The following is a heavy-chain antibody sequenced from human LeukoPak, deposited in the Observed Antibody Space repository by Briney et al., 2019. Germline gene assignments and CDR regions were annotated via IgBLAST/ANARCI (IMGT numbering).Heavy chain of an antibody. V-gene: IGHV3-21*01. CDR1: GFTFSSYS. CDR2: ISSSSSYI. Sequence: PGGSLRLSCAASGFTFSSYSMNWVRQAPGKGLEWVSSISSSSSYIYYADSVKGRFTISRDNAKNSLYLQMNSLRAEDTAVYYCARDGRITMVRGAPPRWFDPWGQGTLVTVSS. CDR3: ARDGRITMVRGAPPRWFDP. J-gene: IGHJ5*02. D-gene: IGHD3-10*01.